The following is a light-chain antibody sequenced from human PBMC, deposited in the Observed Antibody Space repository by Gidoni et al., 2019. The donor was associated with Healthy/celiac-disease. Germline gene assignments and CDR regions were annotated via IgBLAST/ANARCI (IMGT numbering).Light chain of an antibody. V-gene: IGKV3-15*01. CDR2: GAS. CDR3: QQYNNWPPVT. J-gene: IGKJ5*01. Sequence: EIVMTQSPATLSVSPGERATLSCRASQSVSSNLSWYQQKPGQAPSLLIYGASTRATGIPARFSGSGSGTEFTLTISSLQSEDFAVYYCQQYNNWPPVTFGQGTRLEIK. CDR1: QSVSSN.